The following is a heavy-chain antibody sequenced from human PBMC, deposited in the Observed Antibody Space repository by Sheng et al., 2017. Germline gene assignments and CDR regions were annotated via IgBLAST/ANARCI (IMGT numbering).Heavy chain of an antibody. CDR3: AGAPNYYYFDY. V-gene: IGHV4-61*09. CDR1: SVSITSLNYF. Sequence: QVPLQESGPGLVKPSETLSLNCTVSSVSITSLNYFWNFLRQPAGKKLEWLGHISPSGSTTYDPSLKSRLTISLDTSKNQFSLRLTSVTAADTAVYFCAGAPNYYYFDYWSRGTLVTVSS. D-gene: IGHD1-7*01. J-gene: IGHJ4*02. CDR2: ISPSGST.